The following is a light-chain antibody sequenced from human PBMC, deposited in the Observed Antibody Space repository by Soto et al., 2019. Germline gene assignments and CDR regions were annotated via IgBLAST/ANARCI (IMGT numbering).Light chain of an antibody. J-gene: IGKJ5*01. Sequence: EIVLTQSPCTLSLSPGERATLSCRASHSVSNNYLAWYQQKPGQAPRLLIYDVSNGATGIPVRFSGSGSGTDFTLTISSLEPEDFALYYCQQRNNLLITFGQGTRLEIK. V-gene: IGKV3D-20*02. CDR2: DVS. CDR1: HSVSNNY. CDR3: QQRNNLLIT.